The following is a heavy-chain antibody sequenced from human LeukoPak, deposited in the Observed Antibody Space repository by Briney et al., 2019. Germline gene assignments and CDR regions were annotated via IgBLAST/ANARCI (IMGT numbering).Heavy chain of an antibody. J-gene: IGHJ4*02. CDR3: ARCYRLVRGVIIY. V-gene: IGHV1-8*01. Sequence: ASVKVSCKASGYTFTSYDINWVRQATGQGLEWMGWMNPNSGNTGYAQKFQGRVTMTRNTSISTAYMELSSLRSEDTAVYYCARCYRLVRGVIIYWGQGTLVTVSS. D-gene: IGHD3-10*01. CDR2: MNPNSGNT. CDR1: GYTFTSYD.